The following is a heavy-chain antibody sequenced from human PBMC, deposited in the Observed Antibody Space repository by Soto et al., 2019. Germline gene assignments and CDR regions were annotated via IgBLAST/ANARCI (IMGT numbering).Heavy chain of an antibody. V-gene: IGHV4-59*01. D-gene: IGHD2-15*01. Sequence: SGTLSLTFTVPGGSISSSDWSWIRQPPGKGLEWIGYIYYSGSTNYNPSLKSRVTISVDTSKNQFSLKLSSVTAADTAVYYCARGPLLGYCSGGSCPINPPLAYYYMDVWGKGTTVTVSS. CDR3: ARGPLLGYCSGGSCPINPPLAYYYMDV. J-gene: IGHJ6*03. CDR1: GGSISSSD. CDR2: IYYSGST.